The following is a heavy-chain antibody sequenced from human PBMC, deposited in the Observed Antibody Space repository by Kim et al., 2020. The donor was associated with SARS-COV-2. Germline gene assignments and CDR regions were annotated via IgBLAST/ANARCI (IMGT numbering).Heavy chain of an antibody. CDR2: ISSSSSYI. Sequence: GGSLRLSCAASGFTFSSYSMNWVRQAPGKGLEWVSSISSSSSYIYYADSVKGRFTITRDNAKNSLYLQMNSLRAEDTAVYYCARDGRLHLGELSLCGYYYYGMDVWGKGTTVTVSS. CDR1: GFTFSSYS. J-gene: IGHJ6*04. CDR3: ARDGRLHLGELSLCGYYYYGMDV. D-gene: IGHD3-16*02. V-gene: IGHV3-21*01.